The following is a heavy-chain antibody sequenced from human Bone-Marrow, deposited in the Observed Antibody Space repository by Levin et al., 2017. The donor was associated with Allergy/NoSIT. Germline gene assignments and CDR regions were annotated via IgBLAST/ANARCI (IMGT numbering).Heavy chain of an antibody. CDR2: IYYSGST. V-gene: IGHV4-59*01. CDR3: ARDSSGYSDHAFDI. J-gene: IGHJ3*02. D-gene: IGHD3-22*01. CDR1: GGSISSYY. Sequence: SETLSLTCTVSGGSISSYYWSWIRQPPGKGLEWIGYIYYSGSTNYNPSLKSRVTISVDTSKNQFSLKLSSVTAADTAVYYCARDSSGYSDHAFDIWGQGTMVTVSS.